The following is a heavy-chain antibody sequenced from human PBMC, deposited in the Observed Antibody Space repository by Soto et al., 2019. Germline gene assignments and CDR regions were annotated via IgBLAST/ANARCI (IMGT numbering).Heavy chain of an antibody. CDR1: GDSIYRSYW. Sequence: SETLSLTCVVSGDSIYRSYWWSWVRLPPGKGPEWIGEIFHTGTTNYNPSLKSRLTMSVDKSKKEISLKLDSVTAADTAVYFCARSARYGVVGDYWGQGTGVTVSS. D-gene: IGHD2-15*01. V-gene: IGHV4-4*02. CDR2: IFHTGTT. CDR3: ARSARYGVVGDY. J-gene: IGHJ4*02.